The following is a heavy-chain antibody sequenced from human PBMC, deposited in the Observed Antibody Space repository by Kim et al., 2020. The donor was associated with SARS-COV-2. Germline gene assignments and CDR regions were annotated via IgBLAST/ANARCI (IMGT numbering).Heavy chain of an antibody. V-gene: IGHV3-21*01. J-gene: IGHJ6*02. CDR3: ARDPYGGGLFYYYYGMDI. D-gene: IGHD4-17*01. Sequence: GGSLRLSCAASGFTFSSYSMNWVRQAPGKGLEWVSYISRSSSYIYYADSVKGRFTISRDNAKNSLYLQMNSLRAEDTAVYYCARDPYGGGLFYYYYGMDIWGQGTTVTVSS. CDR2: ISRSSSYI. CDR1: GFTFSSYS.